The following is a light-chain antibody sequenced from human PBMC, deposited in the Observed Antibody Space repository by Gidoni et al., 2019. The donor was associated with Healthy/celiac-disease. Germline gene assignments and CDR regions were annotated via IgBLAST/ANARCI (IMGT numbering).Light chain of an antibody. CDR2: KAS. Sequence: DFQMTQSPSTLSASVEDRVTITGRARQSVSSYLAWYQQKTGKAPKLLIYKASSFESGVPSRFSGSGSGTEFLLSISSLQPDDFASYYCQQYSTYPLTFGGGTKVEIK. V-gene: IGKV1-5*03. CDR1: QSVSSY. J-gene: IGKJ4*01. CDR3: QQYSTYPLT.